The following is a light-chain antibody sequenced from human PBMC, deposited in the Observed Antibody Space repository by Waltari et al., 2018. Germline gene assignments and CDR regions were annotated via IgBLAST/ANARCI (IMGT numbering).Light chain of an antibody. CDR3: MQHKALPYS. CDR2: GGS. V-gene: IGKV2-40*01. Sequence: DIVMTQTPLSLPVTPGEPASISCRSSQSLLHTDGHTYLDWYLQKPGQSPQLLIYGGSNRASGVPDRFSGSGSGTDFTLKISKVEAEDVGIYYCMQHKALPYSFGQGTKVEI. CDR1: QSLLHTDGHTY. J-gene: IGKJ2*03.